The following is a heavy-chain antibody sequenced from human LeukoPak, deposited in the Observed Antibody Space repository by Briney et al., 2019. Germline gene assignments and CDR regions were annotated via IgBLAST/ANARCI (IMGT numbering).Heavy chain of an antibody. J-gene: IGHJ3*02. Sequence: NPSETLSLTCTVSGGSISSYYWSWIRQPPGKGLEWIGYIYYSGSTNYNPSLKSRVTISVDTSKNQFSLKLSSVTAADTAVYYCARSTSSLAFDIWGQGTMVTVSS. CDR2: IYYSGST. CDR1: GGSISSYY. V-gene: IGHV4-59*01. CDR3: ARSTSSLAFDI. D-gene: IGHD2-2*01.